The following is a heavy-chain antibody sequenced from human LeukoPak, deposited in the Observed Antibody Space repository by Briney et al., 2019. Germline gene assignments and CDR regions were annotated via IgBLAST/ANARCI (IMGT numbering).Heavy chain of an antibody. J-gene: IGHJ6*02. V-gene: IGHV1-2*02. CDR2: INPNSGGT. Sequence: GASVKVSCKASGYTFTGYYMHWVRQAPGQGLEWMGWINPNSGGTNYAQKFQGRVTMTRDTSISTAYMELSRLRSDDTAVYYCARESIAAQLNYYYGMDVWGQGTTVTVSS. CDR3: ARESIAAQLNYYYGMDV. D-gene: IGHD6-6*01. CDR1: GYTFTGYY.